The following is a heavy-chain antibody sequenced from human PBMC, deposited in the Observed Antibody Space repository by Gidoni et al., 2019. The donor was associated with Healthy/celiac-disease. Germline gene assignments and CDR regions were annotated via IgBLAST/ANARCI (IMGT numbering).Heavy chain of an antibody. CDR2: TYTSGST. Sequence: LTCPVSGGSITSGSYYWSWIRQPAGKGLEWIGRTYTSGSTNYKPSLKSLVPISVDTSKNQFALKLSSVTAADTAVYYCARENSMDPYYYDSSGHFDYWGQGTLVTVSS. J-gene: IGHJ4*02. D-gene: IGHD3-22*01. V-gene: IGHV4-61*02. CDR1: GGSITSGSYY. CDR3: ARENSMDPYYYDSSGHFDY.